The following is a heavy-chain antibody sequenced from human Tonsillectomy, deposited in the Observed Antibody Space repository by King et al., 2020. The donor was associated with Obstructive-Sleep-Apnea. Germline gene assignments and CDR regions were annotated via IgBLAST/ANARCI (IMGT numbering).Heavy chain of an antibody. CDR1: RFTFSSYA. D-gene: IGHD3-22*01. V-gene: IGHV3-30*18. CDR2: ISGDGSDT. CDR3: AKDPQGSDDIVVTYFYY. Sequence: VQLVESGGGVVQPGRSRRLSCVASRFTFSSYAMHWVRQSPGKGLEWMAVISGDGSDTFYADSVKGRFTISRDNSKNTLYLQMNSLRPEDTAVYYCAKDPQGSDDIVVTYFYYWGQGTLVTVSS. J-gene: IGHJ4*02.